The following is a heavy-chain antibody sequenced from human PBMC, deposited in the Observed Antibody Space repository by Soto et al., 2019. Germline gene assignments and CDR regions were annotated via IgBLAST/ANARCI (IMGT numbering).Heavy chain of an antibody. J-gene: IGHJ4*02. CDR3: ARQFYYDTSGFNYDYLDY. CDR2: INAGNGNT. V-gene: IGHV1-3*01. D-gene: IGHD3-22*01. CDR1: GYTFNKYA. Sequence: ASVKVSCKASGYTFNKYAMQWVRQAPGQRLGWMGWINAGNGNTNYDHSLRGRLSLSTDTSTSTAYMELGSLGSDDTAVYYCARQFYYDTSGFNYDYLDYWGQGTLVTVSS.